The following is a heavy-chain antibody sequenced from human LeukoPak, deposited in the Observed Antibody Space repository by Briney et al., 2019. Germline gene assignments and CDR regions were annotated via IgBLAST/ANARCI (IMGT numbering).Heavy chain of an antibody. CDR2: IYHSGST. V-gene: IGHV4-38-2*02. Sequence: TASETLSLTCAVSGYSISSGYYWSWIRQPPGKGLEWIGSIYHSGSTYYNPSLKSRVTISVDTSKNQFSLKLSSVTAADTAVYYCARDRGVWYFDLWGRGTLVIVSS. CDR1: GYSISSGYY. CDR3: ARDRGVWYFDL. D-gene: IGHD3-10*01. J-gene: IGHJ2*01.